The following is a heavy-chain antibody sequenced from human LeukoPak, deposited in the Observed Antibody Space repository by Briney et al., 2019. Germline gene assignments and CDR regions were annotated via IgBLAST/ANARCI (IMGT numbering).Heavy chain of an antibody. CDR1: GYTFTSYD. V-gene: IGHV1-8*01. CDR3: ARVTHDFWSGYYLYYYYYGMDV. Sequence: ASVKVSCKASGYTFTSYDINWVRQATGQGLEWMGWMNPNSGNTGYAQKFQGRVTMTRNTSISTAYMELSSLRSEDTAVYYCARVTHDFWSGYYLYYYYYGMDVWGQGTTVTVSS. J-gene: IGHJ6*02. CDR2: MNPNSGNT. D-gene: IGHD3-3*01.